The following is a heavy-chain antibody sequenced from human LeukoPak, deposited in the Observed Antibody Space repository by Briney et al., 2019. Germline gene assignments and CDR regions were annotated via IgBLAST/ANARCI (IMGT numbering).Heavy chain of an antibody. CDR3: ARTDDYGDSRGAFDI. D-gene: IGHD4-17*01. CDR1: GGSISSSNW. J-gene: IGHJ3*02. V-gene: IGHV4-4*02. Sequence: SGTLSLTCAVSGGSISSSNWWSWVRQPPGKGLERIGEIYHSGSTNYNPSLKSRVTISVDKSKNQFSLKLSSVTAADTAVYYCARTDDYGDSRGAFDIWGQGTMVTVSS. CDR2: IYHSGST.